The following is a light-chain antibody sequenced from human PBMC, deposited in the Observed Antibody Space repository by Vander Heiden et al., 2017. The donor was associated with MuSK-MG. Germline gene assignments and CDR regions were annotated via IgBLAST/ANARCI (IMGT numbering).Light chain of an antibody. CDR3: CSFAGSATWV. J-gene: IGLJ3*02. V-gene: IGLV2-11*01. CDR2: DVS. CDR1: SNDVGGYNF. Sequence: QCALTRPRAVSGSPGQSVTISCAGTSNDVGGYNFVSWYQHHPGKAPKLIIYDVSRRPSGVPVRFSASKSANTASLTISGLQAEAEAEYYCCSFAGSATWVFGGGTVLTVL.